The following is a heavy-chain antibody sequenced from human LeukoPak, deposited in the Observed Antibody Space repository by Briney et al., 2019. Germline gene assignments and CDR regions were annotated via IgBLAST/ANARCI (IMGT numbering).Heavy chain of an antibody. CDR1: GYTFTSYA. CDR3: ARVGVVVAATRHWYFDL. D-gene: IGHD2-15*01. Sequence: ASVKVSCKASGYTFTSYAMHWVRQAPGQRLEWMGWINAGNGNTKYSQKFQGRVTITRDTSASTAYIELSSLRSEDTAVYYCARVGVVVAATRHWYFDLWGRGTLVTVSS. V-gene: IGHV1-3*01. J-gene: IGHJ2*01. CDR2: INAGNGNT.